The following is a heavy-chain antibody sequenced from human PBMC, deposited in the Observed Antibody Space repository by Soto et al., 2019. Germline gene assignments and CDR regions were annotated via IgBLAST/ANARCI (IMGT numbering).Heavy chain of an antibody. J-gene: IGHJ4*02. CDR2: MSWDGGSL. Sequence: SLRLSCAASAFSYDDYAMQWVRQSPGKGLVWVSGMSWDGGSLGDADSVKGRVTSSRENAKNSLYLQMNSLRAEDTAFYYCGKLGSRSGWFTTIIDYWGQGTLVTVSS. CDR3: GKLGSRSGWFTTIIDY. D-gene: IGHD6-19*01. V-gene: IGHV3-9*01. CDR1: AFSYDDYA.